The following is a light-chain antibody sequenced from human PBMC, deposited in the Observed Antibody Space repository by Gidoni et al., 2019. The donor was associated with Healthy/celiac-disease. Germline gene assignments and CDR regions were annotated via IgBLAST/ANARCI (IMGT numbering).Light chain of an antibody. CDR1: SGSIASNY. CDR2: EDD. CDR3: QSYDSSNRGV. J-gene: IGLJ3*02. Sequence: NFMLTPSHPVSGSPGSTVTIPCTRSSGSIASNYVQWYQQRPGSSPTTVIYEDDQRPSGVPDRFSGSIDSSSNSASLTISGLKTEDEADYYCQSYDSSNRGVFGGGTKLTVL. V-gene: IGLV6-57*01.